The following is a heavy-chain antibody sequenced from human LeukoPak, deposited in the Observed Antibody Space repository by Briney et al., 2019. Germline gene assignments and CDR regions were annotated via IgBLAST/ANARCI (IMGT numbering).Heavy chain of an antibody. J-gene: IGHJ4*02. CDR1: GFTFSSYS. Sequence: GGSLRLSRAASGFTFSSYSMNWVRQAPGNWLEWVSSISSSSSYIYYADSVKGRVTISRDNAKNSLYLQMNSLRAEDTAVYYCARGTMTTVPPEDYWGQGTLVTVSS. D-gene: IGHD4-17*01. CDR3: ARGTMTTVPPEDY. CDR2: ISSSSSYI. V-gene: IGHV3-21*01.